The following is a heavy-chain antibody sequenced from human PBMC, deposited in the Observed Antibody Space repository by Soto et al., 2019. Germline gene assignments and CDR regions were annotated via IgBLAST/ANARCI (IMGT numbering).Heavy chain of an antibody. V-gene: IGHV5-10-1*04. J-gene: IGHJ6*01. CDR1: GYSFTSYW. Sequence: PGESLKISCKGSGYSFTSYWISWLRQMPGKGLEWMGRMDHSDSYTNYSPSFQCQGTISADKSITTAYLQWSSLKASDNAMYFCARISLVPAKGRSSGMEVWGQGTPVTVSS. D-gene: IGHD1-26*01. CDR3: ARISLVPAKGRSSGMEV. CDR2: MDHSDSYT.